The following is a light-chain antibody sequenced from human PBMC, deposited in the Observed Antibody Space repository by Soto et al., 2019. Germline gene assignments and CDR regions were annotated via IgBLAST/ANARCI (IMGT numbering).Light chain of an antibody. V-gene: IGKV3D-20*02. CDR1: QSISSRY. CDR3: QQRSNWPPIT. CDR2: GVS. Sequence: EIVLTQSPGTLSLSPGERATLSCRASQSISSRYLAWYQQKPGQAPRLLMYGVSSRATGTPDRFSGSGSGTDFTLTISSLEPEDFAVYYCQQRSNWPPITFGQGTRLEIK. J-gene: IGKJ5*01.